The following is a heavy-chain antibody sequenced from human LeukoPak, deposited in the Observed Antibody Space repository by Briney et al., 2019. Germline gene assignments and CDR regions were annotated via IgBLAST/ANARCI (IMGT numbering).Heavy chain of an antibody. CDR2: ITNSGGST. J-gene: IGHJ6*02. Sequence: GGSLRLSCAASGFTFSSHSLNWVRQAPGKGLEWVSTITNSGGSTYYVDSVKGRFTISRDNSKNTLYLQMNSLRAEGTAKYYCTKDYCGKFCSAVWGQGTTVTVSS. CDR1: GFTFSSHS. D-gene: IGHD3-9*01. CDR3: TKDYCGKFCSAV. V-gene: IGHV3-23*01.